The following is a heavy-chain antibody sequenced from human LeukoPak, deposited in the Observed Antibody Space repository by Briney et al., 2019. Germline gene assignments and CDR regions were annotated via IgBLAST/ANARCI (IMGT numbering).Heavy chain of an antibody. CDR2: IYYSGST. J-gene: IGHJ6*02. CDR3: ARRGYCSSTSCYGPYGMDV. CDR1: GDSISNYY. D-gene: IGHD2-2*01. V-gene: IGHV4-59*01. Sequence: PSETLSLTCTVSGDSISNYYWSWIRQPPGKGLEWIGYIYYSGSTNYNPSLKSRVTISVDTSKNQFSLKLSSVTAADTAVYYCARRGYCSSTSCYGPYGMDVWGQGTTVTVSS.